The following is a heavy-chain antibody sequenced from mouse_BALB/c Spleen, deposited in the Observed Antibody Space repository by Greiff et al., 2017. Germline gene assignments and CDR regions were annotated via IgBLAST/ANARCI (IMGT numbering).Heavy chain of an antibody. D-gene: IGHD2-4*01. Sequence: VQLQQSGAELVKPGASVKLSCTASGFNIKDTYMHWVKQRPEQGLERIGRIDPANGNTKYDPKFQGKATITADTSSNTAYLQLSSLTSEDTAVYYCARNYYDYDGYAMDYWGQGTSVTVSS. V-gene: IGHV14-3*02. CDR2: IDPANGNT. J-gene: IGHJ4*01. CDR1: GFNIKDTY. CDR3: ARNYYDYDGYAMDY.